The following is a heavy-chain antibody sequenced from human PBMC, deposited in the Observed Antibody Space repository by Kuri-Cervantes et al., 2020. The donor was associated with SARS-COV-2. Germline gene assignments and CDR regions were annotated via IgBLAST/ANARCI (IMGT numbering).Heavy chain of an antibody. CDR2: IIPIFGTA. CDR3: ARDGSPYLLNPNDAFDI. Sequence: SVKVSCKASGGTFSSYAISWVRQAPGQGLEWMGGIIPIFGTANYAQKLQGRVTMTTDTSMSTAYMELRSLRSDDTAVYYCARDGSPYLLNPNDAFDIWGQGTMVTVSS. CDR1: GGTFSSYA. V-gene: IGHV1-69*05. J-gene: IGHJ3*02.